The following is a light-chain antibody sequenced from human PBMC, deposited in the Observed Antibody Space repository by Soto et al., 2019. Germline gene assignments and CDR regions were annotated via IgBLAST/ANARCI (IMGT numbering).Light chain of an antibody. CDR2: DTS. V-gene: IGKV3-11*01. CDR1: QSVNSY. Sequence: EIVLTQSPATLSLSPGEIATLSCRASQSVNSYLAWYHQKCGQAPRLLIYDTSNRATGIPDRFSGSGSGTDFTLTISSLEPEDFAVYYCQQRSCWPTFGQGTRLEIK. J-gene: IGKJ2*01. CDR3: QQRSCWPT.